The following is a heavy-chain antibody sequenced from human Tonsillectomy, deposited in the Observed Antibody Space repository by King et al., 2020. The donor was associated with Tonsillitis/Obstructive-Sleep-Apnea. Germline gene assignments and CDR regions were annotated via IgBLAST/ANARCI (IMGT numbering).Heavy chain of an antibody. CDR1: GDSITSNTW. CDR3: ARHRRDYGFDY. Sequence: PLQESGPGLVQPSGTLSLTCAVSGDSITSNTWWSWVRQPPGTGLEWLGEIYHSGSTTYSPSLKSRLTISVDKSKNQFSLKLNSVTAADTAVYYCARHRRDYGFDYWGQGTLVPVSS. CDR2: IYHSGST. D-gene: IGHD4-17*01. V-gene: IGHV4-4*02. J-gene: IGHJ4*02.